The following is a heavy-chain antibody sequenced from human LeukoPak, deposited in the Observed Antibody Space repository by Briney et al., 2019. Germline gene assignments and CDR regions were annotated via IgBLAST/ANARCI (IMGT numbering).Heavy chain of an antibody. V-gene: IGHV3-66*02. Sequence: GGSLRLSCAASGFTFSSYAMNWVRQAPGKGLEWVSVIYSGGSTYYADSVEGRFTISRDNSKNTLYLQMNSLRAEDTAVYYCARDGDYYDSSGYGLFDYWGQGTLVTVSS. CDR1: GFTFSSYA. CDR2: IYSGGST. CDR3: ARDGDYYDSSGYGLFDY. J-gene: IGHJ4*02. D-gene: IGHD3-22*01.